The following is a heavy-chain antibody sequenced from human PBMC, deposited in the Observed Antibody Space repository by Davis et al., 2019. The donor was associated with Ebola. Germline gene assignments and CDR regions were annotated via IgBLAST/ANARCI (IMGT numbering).Heavy chain of an antibody. J-gene: IGHJ6*02. CDR3: ARGGNSPHFYYYGMDV. Sequence: SETLSLTCAVYGASFSGYYWSWIRQPPGKGLEWIGEINHSGSTNYNPSLKSRVTISVDTSKNQFSLKLSPLTDADAAVYYCARGGNSPHFYYYGMDVWGQGTTVTVSS. V-gene: IGHV4-34*01. CDR1: GASFSGYY. CDR2: INHSGST. D-gene: IGHD4-23*01.